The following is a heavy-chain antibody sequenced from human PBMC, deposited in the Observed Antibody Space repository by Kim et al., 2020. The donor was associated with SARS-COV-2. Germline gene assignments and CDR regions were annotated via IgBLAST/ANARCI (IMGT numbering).Heavy chain of an antibody. CDR3: ARDWTSSWYHAFDI. CDR2: ISAYNDKT. CDR1: GYTFTSYG. V-gene: IGHV1-18*01. J-gene: IGHJ3*02. D-gene: IGHD6-13*01. Sequence: ASVKVSCKASGYTFTSYGISCVRQAPGQGLEWMGWISAYNDKTKYAQKLQGRVTMTADTSTSTVYMELRSLRSDDTAVYYCARDWTSSWYHAFDIGGQGTMVSVSS.